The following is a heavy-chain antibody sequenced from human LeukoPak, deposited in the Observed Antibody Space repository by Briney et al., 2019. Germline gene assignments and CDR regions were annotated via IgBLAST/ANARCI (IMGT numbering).Heavy chain of an antibody. V-gene: IGHV3-74*01. CDR1: GFTFSSYW. CDR2: INSDGSST. Sequence: EPGGPLRLSCAASGFTFSSYWMHWVRQAPGKGLVWVSRINSDGSSTSYADSVKGRFTISRDNAKNTLYLQMNSLRAEDTAVYYCARAQAVVVPAAITPPLWGQGTLVTVSS. CDR3: ARAQAVVVPAAITPPL. J-gene: IGHJ4*02. D-gene: IGHD2-2*02.